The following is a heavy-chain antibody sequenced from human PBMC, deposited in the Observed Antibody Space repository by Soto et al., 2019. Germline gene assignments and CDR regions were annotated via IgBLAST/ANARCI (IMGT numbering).Heavy chain of an antibody. D-gene: IGHD1-26*01. CDR3: TRGWELLRSPFDY. Sequence: GGSLRLSCTASGFTFGDYAMSWVRQAPGKGLEWVGFIRSKAYGGTTEYAASVKGRFTISRDDSKSIAYLQMNSLKTEDTAVYYCTRGWELLRSPFDYWGQGTLVTVYS. V-gene: IGHV3-49*04. CDR1: GFTFGDYA. J-gene: IGHJ4*02. CDR2: IRSKAYGGTT.